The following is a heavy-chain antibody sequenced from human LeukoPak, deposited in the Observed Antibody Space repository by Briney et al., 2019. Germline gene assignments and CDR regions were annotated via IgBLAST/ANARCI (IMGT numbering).Heavy chain of an antibody. J-gene: IGHJ4*02. Sequence: PGGSLRLPCAASGFTFNSYAMYWVRQAPGKGLEWISGIFGSGGSPHYADSVKGRFTISRDNSQEIVYLQLDSLRVEDTALYYCGKTTVGYSSGRYPGWPVDYWGQGALVTVSP. V-gene: IGHV3-23*01. CDR1: GFTFNSYA. D-gene: IGHD2-15*01. CDR3: GKTTVGYSSGRYPGWPVDY. CDR2: IFGSGGSP.